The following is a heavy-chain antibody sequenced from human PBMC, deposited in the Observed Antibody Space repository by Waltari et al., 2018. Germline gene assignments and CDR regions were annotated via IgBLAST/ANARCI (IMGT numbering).Heavy chain of an antibody. V-gene: IGHV4-39*02. CDR3: ARTFMVRTIRSRGWFDP. CDR2: VYYTGST. D-gene: IGHD3-10*01. Sequence: QLQLQESGPRLVKPSETLSLTCSVSGDSITSSNSYWAWIRQPPGKGLLWIGSVYYTGSTYYKASLKSRVTISVDTSKNYFSLSLTSVTATDTAIYFCARTFMVRTIRSRGWFDPWGQGTLVTVSS. J-gene: IGHJ5*02. CDR1: GDSITSSNSY.